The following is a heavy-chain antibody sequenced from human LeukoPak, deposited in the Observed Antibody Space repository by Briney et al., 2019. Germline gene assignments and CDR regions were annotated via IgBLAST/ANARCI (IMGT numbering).Heavy chain of an antibody. Sequence: SEALSLTCTVSGGSISSNYWSWIRQPPGKGLEWIGYINFSGITDQNPSLKSRVTISVDTSKNQFSLKLSSVTAADTAIYYCARYYYGSGSYQFDYWGQGTLVTVSS. CDR1: GGSISSNY. CDR2: INFSGIT. J-gene: IGHJ4*02. V-gene: IGHV4-59*08. D-gene: IGHD3-10*01. CDR3: ARYYYGSGSYQFDY.